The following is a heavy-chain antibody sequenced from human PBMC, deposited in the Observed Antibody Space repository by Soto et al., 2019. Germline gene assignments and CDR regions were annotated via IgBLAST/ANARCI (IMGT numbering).Heavy chain of an antibody. CDR2: IYHGGST. Sequence: PSETLSLTCTVSGVTVSSDASYWGWLRQPPGKGLEWIGSIYHGGSTYYNPSLNSRVTLSIYXTNNHVSLILNSVTAADTAVDYCARVGPWVPYYYDSSPYTFENWFDPGGQGTLVTVSS. D-gene: IGHD3-22*01. J-gene: IGHJ5*02. CDR3: ARVGPWVPYYYDSSPYTFENWFDP. CDR1: GVTVSSDASY. V-gene: IGHV4-38-2*02.